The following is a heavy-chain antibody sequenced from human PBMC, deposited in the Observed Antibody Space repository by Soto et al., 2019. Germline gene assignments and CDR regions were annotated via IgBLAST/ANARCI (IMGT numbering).Heavy chain of an antibody. CDR1: GGSISGYY. CDR2: IFYSGST. J-gene: IGHJ4*02. V-gene: IGHV4-59*01. Sequence: SQTLSLNCIVSGGSISGYYCSWIRQPPGKGLEWIGYIFYSGSTNYNPSLKSRVTISVDTSENQFSLNLRSVTAADTALYYCARVGGVAARTFDYWGQGTLVTVSS. D-gene: IGHD6-6*01. CDR3: ARVGGVAARTFDY.